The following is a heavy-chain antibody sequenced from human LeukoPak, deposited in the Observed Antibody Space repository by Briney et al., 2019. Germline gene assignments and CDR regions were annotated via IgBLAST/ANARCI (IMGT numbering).Heavy chain of an antibody. CDR3: AKTTSSWSPFDY. V-gene: IGHV3-23*01. D-gene: IGHD6-13*01. J-gene: IGHJ4*02. CDR1: GFTFSSYA. CDR2: ISGSGGST. Sequence: GRSLRLSCAASGFTFSSYAMSWVRQAPGKGMGWVSVISGSGGSTYYADSVKGRFTISRDSSKNTLYLQMNSLRAEDTAVYYCAKTTSSWSPFDYWGQGTLVTVSS.